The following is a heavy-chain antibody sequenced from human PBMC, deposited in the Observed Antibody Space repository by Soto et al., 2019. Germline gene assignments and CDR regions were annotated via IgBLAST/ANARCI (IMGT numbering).Heavy chain of an antibody. Sequence: ASVKVSCKASGYTFTSYAMHWVRQAPGQRLEWMGWINAGNGNTKYSQKLQGRVTITRDTSASTAYMELSSLRSEDTAVYYGASPKIAFYNWFDPWGQGTLVTVSS. J-gene: IGHJ5*02. CDR1: GYTFTSYA. V-gene: IGHV1-3*01. CDR2: INAGNGNT. D-gene: IGHD3-3*02. CDR3: ASPKIAFYNWFDP.